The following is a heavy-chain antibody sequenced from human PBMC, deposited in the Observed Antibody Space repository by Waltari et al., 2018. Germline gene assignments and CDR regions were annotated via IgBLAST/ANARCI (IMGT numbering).Heavy chain of an antibody. CDR1: NGSLNNHY. CDR3: AREGSLYSSTGGWIGP. Sequence: QVHLQESGPGLVKPSETLSLTCTVSNGSLNNHYWSWIRQPPGKRMEWIGWINQITGDTNYNPSRESRVIISSDISKNQCSLKLTSGTAADTAIYYCAREGSLYSSTGGWIGPWGQGMLVTVSS. D-gene: IGHD2-2*01. J-gene: IGHJ5*01. CDR2: INQITGDT. V-gene: IGHV4-59*11.